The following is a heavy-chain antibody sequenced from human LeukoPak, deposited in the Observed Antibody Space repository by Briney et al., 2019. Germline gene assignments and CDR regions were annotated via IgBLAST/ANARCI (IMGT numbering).Heavy chain of an antibody. CDR3: ARVQWLVNWFDP. V-gene: IGHV4-38-2*02. Sequence: PSETLSLTCTVSGYSINIGYSWGWIRQPPGKGLEWIGSIYHSGSTYYNPSLKSRVTMSIDTSKNQFSLKLSSVTAADTAVYYCARVQWLVNWFDPWGQGTLVTVSS. J-gene: IGHJ5*02. CDR2: IYHSGST. CDR1: GYSINIGYS. D-gene: IGHD6-19*01.